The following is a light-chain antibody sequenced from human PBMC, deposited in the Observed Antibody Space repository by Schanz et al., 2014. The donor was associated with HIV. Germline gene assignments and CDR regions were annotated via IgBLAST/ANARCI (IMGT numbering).Light chain of an antibody. Sequence: QSALTQPASVSGSPGQSITISCTGTTSDVGSYNLVSWYQQHPGKAPKVMIYEVSKRPSGVSNRFSGSKSGNTASLTIYGLQAEDEADYYCSSYAGSNNLVFGGGTKVTVL. V-gene: IGLV2-23*02. CDR1: TSDVGSYNL. CDR3: SSYAGSNNLV. J-gene: IGLJ2*01. CDR2: EVS.